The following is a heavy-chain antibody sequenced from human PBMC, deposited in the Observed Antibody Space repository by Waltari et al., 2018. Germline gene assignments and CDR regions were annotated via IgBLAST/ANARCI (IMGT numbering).Heavy chain of an antibody. Sequence: QEQLVQSGAEGREHGASVKVSGKASGYTVTIYHINWGRQATGPGLEWMGWMNPNSGNTGYAQKFQGRGTITADTSTDTAYMELSSLRSEDTAVYYCATAHSGSSLPVFDYWGQGTLVTVSS. CDR3: ATAHSGSSLPVFDY. CDR2: MNPNSGNT. CDR1: GYTVTIYH. J-gene: IGHJ4*02. V-gene: IGHV1-8*01. D-gene: IGHD1-26*01.